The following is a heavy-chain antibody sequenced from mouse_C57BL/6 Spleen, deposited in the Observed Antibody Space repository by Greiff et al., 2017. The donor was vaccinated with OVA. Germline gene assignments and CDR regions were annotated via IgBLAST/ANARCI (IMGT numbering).Heavy chain of an antibody. CDR3: ARQDGYYYGSSYWYFDV. Sequence: EVKLVESGGDLVKPGGSLKLSCAASGFTFSSYGMSWVRQTPDKRLEWVATISSGGSYTYYPDSGKGRFTISRDNAKNTLYLQMSSLKSEDTAMYYCARQDGYYYGSSYWYFDVWGTGTTVTVSS. J-gene: IGHJ1*03. CDR2: ISSGGSYT. V-gene: IGHV5-6*01. D-gene: IGHD1-1*01. CDR1: GFTFSSYG.